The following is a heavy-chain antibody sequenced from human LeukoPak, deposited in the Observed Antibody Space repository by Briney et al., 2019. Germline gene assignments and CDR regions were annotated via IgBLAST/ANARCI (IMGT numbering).Heavy chain of an antibody. J-gene: IGHJ5*02. V-gene: IGHV3-11*04. D-gene: IGHD1-7*01. CDR1: GFTFSDYY. CDR2: ISSSGSTI. Sequence: GGFLRLSCAASGFTFSDYYMSWIRQAPGKGLEWVSYISSSGSTINYADSVKGRFTISRDNAKNSLYLQMNSLRAEDTAVYYCARDFAGTTSFDPWGQGTLVTVSS. CDR3: ARDFAGTTSFDP.